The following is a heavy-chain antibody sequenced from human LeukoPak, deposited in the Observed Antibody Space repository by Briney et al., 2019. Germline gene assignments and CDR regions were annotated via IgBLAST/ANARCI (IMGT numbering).Heavy chain of an antibody. Sequence: GGSLRLSCAASGFTFSSYGMHWVRQAPGKGLEWVAVIWYDGSNKYYADSVKGRFTISRDNSKNTLYLQMNSLRAEDTAVYYCARAATVVIDNWFYPWDQGTLVTVSS. V-gene: IGHV3-33*01. CDR1: GFTFSSYG. D-gene: IGHD4-23*01. CDR2: IWYDGSNK. CDR3: ARAATVVIDNWFYP. J-gene: IGHJ5*02.